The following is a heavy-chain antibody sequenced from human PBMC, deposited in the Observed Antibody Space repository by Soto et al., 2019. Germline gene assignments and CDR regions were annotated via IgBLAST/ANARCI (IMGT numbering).Heavy chain of an antibody. CDR3: ATHIWFGEYDFDY. V-gene: IGHV5-10-1*01. J-gene: IGHJ4*02. Sequence: GESLKISCKGSGYSFTSYWISWVRQMPGKGLEWMGRIDPSDSYTNYSPSFQGHVTISADKSISTAYLQWSSLKASDTAMYYCATHIWFGEYDFDYWGQGTLVTVSS. D-gene: IGHD3-10*01. CDR2: IDPSDSYT. CDR1: GYSFTSYW.